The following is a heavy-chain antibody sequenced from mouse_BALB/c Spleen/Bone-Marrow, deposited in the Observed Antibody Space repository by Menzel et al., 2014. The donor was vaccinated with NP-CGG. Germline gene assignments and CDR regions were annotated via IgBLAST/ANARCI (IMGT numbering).Heavy chain of an antibody. CDR2: FYPGSGSI. J-gene: IGHJ4*01. V-gene: IGHV1-62-2*01. CDR1: GYTFTKYI. Sequence: QVQLKQSGAELVKPGASVKLSCKASGYTFTKYIIHWVKQRSGQGLEWIGWFYPGSGSIKYNEKFKDKATLTADKSSSTVYMELSRLTSEDAAVYFCARHEDYGSSYYYAMDYWGQGTSVTVSS. CDR3: ARHEDYGSSYYYAMDY. D-gene: IGHD1-1*01.